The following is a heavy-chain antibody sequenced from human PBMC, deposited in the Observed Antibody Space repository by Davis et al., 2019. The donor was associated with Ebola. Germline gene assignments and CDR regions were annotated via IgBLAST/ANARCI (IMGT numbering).Heavy chain of an antibody. V-gene: IGHV3-11*01. CDR1: GFSFSDYF. D-gene: IGHD1-26*01. Sequence: PGGSLTLSCAASGFSFSDYFMSWIRQAPGKGPEWVAYINGSGSTIYYADSVKGRFTIPSDNSKNTLYRQMNGLRAEDTAVYYSAKVPAKNSGSYDYWEQGSLVTVSS. CDR3: AKVPAKNSGSYDY. CDR2: INGSGSTI. J-gene: IGHJ4*02.